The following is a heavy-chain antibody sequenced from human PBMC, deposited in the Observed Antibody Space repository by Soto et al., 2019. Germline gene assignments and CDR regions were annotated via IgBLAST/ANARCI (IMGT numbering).Heavy chain of an antibody. CDR3: ARGTYYDFWSGYYTRFLFDP. D-gene: IGHD3-3*01. CDR2: MNPNSGNT. Sequence: GASVKVSCKASGYTFTSYDINWVRQATGQGLEWMGWMNPNSGNTGYAQKFQGRVTMTRNTSISTAYMELSSLRSEDTAVYYCARGTYYDFWSGYYTRFLFDPWGQGTLVTVSS. V-gene: IGHV1-8*01. J-gene: IGHJ5*02. CDR1: GYTFTSYD.